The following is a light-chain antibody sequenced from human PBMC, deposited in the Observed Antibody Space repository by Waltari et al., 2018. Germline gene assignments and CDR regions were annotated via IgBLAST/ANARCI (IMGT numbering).Light chain of an antibody. Sequence: EIVMTQSPATLSVSPGERVTLSCKASQRIADNLAWYQQKPGQAPRLLIYAASTRATGVPARFRGSGSGTEFTLTISSLQSEDCGVFYCQQYNRWPPLTFGGGTKVEIK. CDR2: AAS. CDR3: QQYNRWPPLT. V-gene: IGKV3-15*01. CDR1: QRIADN. J-gene: IGKJ4*01.